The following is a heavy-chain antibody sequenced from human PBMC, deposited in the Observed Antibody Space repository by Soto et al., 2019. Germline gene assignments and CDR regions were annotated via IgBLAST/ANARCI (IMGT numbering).Heavy chain of an antibody. Sequence: QVQVVESGGGVVQPGRSLRLSCAASGFFFSSYGTHWVRQAPGKGLEWVAIIWSDGSKKYYADSVKGRFTISRDNSKNTMYLQMNSLRAEDTAVYYCARHDILTGRDHYYGLDVWGQGTTVTVSS. J-gene: IGHJ6*02. CDR2: IWSDGSKK. CDR3: ARHDILTGRDHYYGLDV. V-gene: IGHV3-33*01. D-gene: IGHD3-9*01. CDR1: GFFFSSYG.